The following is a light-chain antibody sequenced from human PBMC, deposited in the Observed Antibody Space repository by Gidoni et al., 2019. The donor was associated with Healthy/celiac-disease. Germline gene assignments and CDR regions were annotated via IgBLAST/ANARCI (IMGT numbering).Light chain of an antibody. V-gene: IGKV3-15*01. CDR2: GAS. Sequence: ELVMTPSPATLSLSPGERATLSCRASQSVSSNLAWYQQKPGQAPRLLIYGASTRATGIPARFSGSGSGTEFTLTISSLQSEDFAVYYCQQYNNWPRAFGPGTKVDIK. J-gene: IGKJ3*01. CDR3: QQYNNWPRA. CDR1: QSVSSN.